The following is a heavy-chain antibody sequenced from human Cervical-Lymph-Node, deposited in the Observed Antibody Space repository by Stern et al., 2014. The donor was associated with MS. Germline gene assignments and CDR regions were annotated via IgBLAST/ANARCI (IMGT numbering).Heavy chain of an antibody. J-gene: IGHJ4*02. CDR1: GFTFSNFA. Sequence: DQLVESGGGVVQPGRSLRLSCAASGFTFSNFAMNWLRQSPAKGLQWLAAISTDGSATNYADSVKGRFTISRDNSKNTLYLEMNSLTTEDTAVFYCARDLGYWGQGTLVTVSS. CDR3: ARDLGY. CDR2: ISTDGSAT. V-gene: IGHV3-30-3*01.